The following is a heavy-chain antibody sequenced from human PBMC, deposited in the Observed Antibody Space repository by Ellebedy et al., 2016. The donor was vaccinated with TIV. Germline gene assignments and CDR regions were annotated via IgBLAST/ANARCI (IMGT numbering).Heavy chain of an antibody. CDR3: TYSSSCDY. CDR1: GFTFSTYA. J-gene: IGHJ4*02. CDR2: ISGSGANI. V-gene: IGHV3-23*01. D-gene: IGHD6-6*01. Sequence: GESLKISCVASGFTFSTYAMTWVRQAPGKGLEWVSIISGSGANIYYADSVKGRFTISRDNSMKTLNLQMNSLRAEDTALYYCTYSSSCDYWGQGTLVTVSS.